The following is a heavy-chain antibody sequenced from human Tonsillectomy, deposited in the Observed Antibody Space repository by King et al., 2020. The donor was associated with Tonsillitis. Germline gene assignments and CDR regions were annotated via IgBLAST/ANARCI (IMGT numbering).Heavy chain of an antibody. J-gene: IGHJ3*02. V-gene: IGHV4-59*01. CDR1: GGSISSYY. Sequence: QLQESGPGLVKPSETLSLTCTVSGGSISSYYWSWIRQPPGKGLEWIGYIYYSGSTNYNPSLKSRVTISVDPSKNQFSLKLSSVTAADTAVYYCARVSMVRGVTDAFDIWGQGTMVTVSS. CDR2: IYYSGST. CDR3: ARVSMVRGVTDAFDI. D-gene: IGHD3-10*01.